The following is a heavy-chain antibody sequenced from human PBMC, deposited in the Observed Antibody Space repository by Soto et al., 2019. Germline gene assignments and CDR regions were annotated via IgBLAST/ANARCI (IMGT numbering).Heavy chain of an antibody. D-gene: IGHD3-22*01. Sequence: ASVKVSCKTSGYTFTSYGISWVRQAPGQGLEWMGWITANNVNTNNAQKFQGRVTMTTDTSTATAYMELRSLRSDDTAVYYCARDMGGYYFEPNDYWGQGTLVTVSS. CDR3: ARDMGGYYFEPNDY. V-gene: IGHV1-18*01. J-gene: IGHJ4*02. CDR2: ITANNVNT. CDR1: GYTFTSYG.